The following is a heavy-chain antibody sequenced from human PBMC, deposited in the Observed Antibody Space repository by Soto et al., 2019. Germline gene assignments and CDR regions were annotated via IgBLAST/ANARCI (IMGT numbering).Heavy chain of an antibody. D-gene: IGHD2-21*02. V-gene: IGHV4-59*08. CDR1: GGSISSYY. CDR3: ASLAYCGGDCYGAGNPFDY. J-gene: IGHJ4*02. CDR2: IYYSGST. Sequence: PSETLALTCTVSGGSISSYYWSWIRQPPGKGLEWIGYIYYSGSTNYNPSLKSRVTISVDTSKNQFSLKLSSVTAADTAVYYCASLAYCGGDCYGAGNPFDYWGQGTLVTVSS.